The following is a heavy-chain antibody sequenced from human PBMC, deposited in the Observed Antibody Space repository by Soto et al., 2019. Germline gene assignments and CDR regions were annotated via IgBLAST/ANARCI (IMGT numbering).Heavy chain of an antibody. CDR2: ISYDGSYK. CDR1: GFTFSSYG. V-gene: IGHV3-30*18. J-gene: IGHJ4*02. CDR3: AKDKVPVVVTAPFDY. Sequence: HPGGSLRLSCAASGFTFSSYGMHWVRQAPGKGLEWVAVISYDGSYKYYADSVKGRFTVSRDKSKNTLYLQVNSLRAEDKAEYYCAKDKVPVVVTAPFDYWGQGTLVTVSS. D-gene: IGHD2-21*02.